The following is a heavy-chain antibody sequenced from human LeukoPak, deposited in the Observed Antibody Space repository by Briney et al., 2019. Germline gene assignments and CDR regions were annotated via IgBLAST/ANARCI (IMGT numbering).Heavy chain of an antibody. D-gene: IGHD1-26*01. CDR2: INHSGST. J-gene: IGHJ4*02. CDR3: ARDPTDSGSTFDY. Sequence: SETLSLTCAVYGGSFSDYYWSWIRQPPGKGVGWIGEINHSGSTNYNPSLKSRVTISVDTSKNQFSLKLSSVTAADTAVYYCARDPTDSGSTFDYWGQGTLVTVSS. CDR1: GGSFSDYY. V-gene: IGHV4-34*01.